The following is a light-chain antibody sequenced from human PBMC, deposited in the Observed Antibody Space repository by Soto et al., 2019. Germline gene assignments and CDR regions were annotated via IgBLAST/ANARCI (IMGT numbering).Light chain of an antibody. CDR3: QQYNSYPWT. J-gene: IGKJ1*01. CDR1: QSISSW. CDR2: DAS. V-gene: IGKV1-5*01. Sequence: DIQMTQSPPTLSASVGDRVTITCRASQSISSWLAWYQQKPGKAPKLLIYDASSLESGVPSRFSGSGSGTEFTLTISSLQPDDFATYYCQQYNSYPWTFGQGTEVEIK.